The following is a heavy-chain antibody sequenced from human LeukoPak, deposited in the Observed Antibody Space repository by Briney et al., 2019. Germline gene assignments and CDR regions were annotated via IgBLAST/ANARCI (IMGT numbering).Heavy chain of an antibody. D-gene: IGHD1-26*01. CDR1: GFTFSSSV. CDR3: AKETRGSYSDY. J-gene: IGHJ4*02. V-gene: IGHV3-30*02. Sequence: QPGGSLRLSCAASGFTFSSSVMPWVRQAPGKGLEWVAFIRYDGTSKYYADSVKGRLTISRYNSKNTVYLQMNSQSAEDTAVYYCAKETRGSYSDYWGQGTLVTVSS. CDR2: IRYDGTSK.